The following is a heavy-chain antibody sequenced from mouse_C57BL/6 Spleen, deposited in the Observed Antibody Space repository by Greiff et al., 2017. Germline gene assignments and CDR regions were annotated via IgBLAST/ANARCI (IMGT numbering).Heavy chain of an antibody. CDR2: ISSGSSTI. V-gene: IGHV5-17*01. D-gene: IGHD3-1*01. J-gene: IGHJ2*01. CDR3: ARTGGSGYYFDY. Sequence: EVKLMESGGGLVKPGGSLKLSCAASGFTFSDYGMHWVRQAPEKGLEWVAYISSGSSTIYYADTVKGRFTISRDNAKNTLFLQMTSLRSEDTAMYYCARTGGSGYYFDYWGQGITLTVSS. CDR1: GFTFSDYG.